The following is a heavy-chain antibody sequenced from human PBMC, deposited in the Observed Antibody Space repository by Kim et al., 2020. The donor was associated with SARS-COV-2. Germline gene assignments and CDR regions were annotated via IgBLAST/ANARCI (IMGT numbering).Heavy chain of an antibody. CDR2: ST. J-gene: IGHJ4*02. Sequence: STYYNPSLKSRVTISIGTSKNQFSLKLSSVTAADTAVYYCASALNPFDYWGQGTLVTVSS. V-gene: IGHV4-39*01. CDR3: ASALNPFDY.